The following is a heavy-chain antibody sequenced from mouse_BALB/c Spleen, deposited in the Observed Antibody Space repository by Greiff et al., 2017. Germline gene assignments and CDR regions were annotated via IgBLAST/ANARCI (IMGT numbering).Heavy chain of an antibody. CDR1: GFSLTGYG. D-gene: IGHD1-1*02. Sequence: QVQLKESGPGLVAPSQSLSITCTVSGFSLTGYGVNWVRQPPGKGLEWLGMIWGDGSTDYNSALKSRLSISKDNSKSQVFLKMNSLQADDTAIYYCARRGSLYAMDYWGQGTSVTVSS. J-gene: IGHJ4*01. V-gene: IGHV2-6-7*01. CDR2: IWGDGST. CDR3: ARRGSLYAMDY.